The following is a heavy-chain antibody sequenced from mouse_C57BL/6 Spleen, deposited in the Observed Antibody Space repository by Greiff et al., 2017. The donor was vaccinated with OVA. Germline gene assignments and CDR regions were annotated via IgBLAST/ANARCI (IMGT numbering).Heavy chain of an antibody. D-gene: IGHD1-3*01. J-gene: IGHJ2*01. CDR3: ARLSGYLDY. Sequence: DVKLVESGGDLVKPGGSLKLSCAASGFTFSSYGMSWVRQTPDKRLEWVATISSGGSYTYYPDSVKGRFTISRDNAKNTLYLQMSSLKSEDTAMYYCARLSGYLDYWGQGTTLTVSS. CDR2: ISSGGSYT. V-gene: IGHV5-6*02. CDR1: GFTFSSYG.